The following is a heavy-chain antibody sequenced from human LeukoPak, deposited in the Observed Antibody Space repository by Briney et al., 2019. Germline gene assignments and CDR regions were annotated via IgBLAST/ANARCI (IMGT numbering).Heavy chain of an antibody. CDR3: ARVWFGAYYYYGMDV. V-gene: IGHV7-4-1*02. Sequence: ASVKFSCKASGYTFTSYAMNWVRQAPGQGLEWMGWINTNTGNPTYAQGFTGRFVFSLDTSVSTAYLQISSLKAEDAAVYYCARVWFGAYYYYGMDVWGQGTTVTVSS. CDR2: INTNTGNP. J-gene: IGHJ6*02. CDR1: GYTFTSYA. D-gene: IGHD3-10*01.